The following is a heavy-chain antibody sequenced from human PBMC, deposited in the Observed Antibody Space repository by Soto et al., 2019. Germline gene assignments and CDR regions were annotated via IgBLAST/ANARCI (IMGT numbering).Heavy chain of an antibody. CDR2: ISGSGGST. J-gene: IGHJ5*02. D-gene: IGHD6-19*01. CDR3: ASMADNWLDP. CDR1: GFTFSSYA. Sequence: GGSLRLSCAASGFTFSSYAMSWVRQAPGKGLEWVSAISGSGGSTYYADSVKGRFTISRDNSKNSLYLQINSLRAEDTAVYYCASMADNWLDPWGQGTLVIVSS. V-gene: IGHV3-23*01.